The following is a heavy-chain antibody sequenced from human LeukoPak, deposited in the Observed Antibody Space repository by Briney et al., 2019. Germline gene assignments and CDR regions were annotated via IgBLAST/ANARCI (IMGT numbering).Heavy chain of an antibody. CDR2: IRGSGDTT. D-gene: IGHD4-23*01. CDR3: ARVDGGNRHFDY. V-gene: IGHV3-23*01. J-gene: IGHJ4*02. CDR1: GFTFSSYA. Sequence: QPGGSLRLSCAASGFTFSSYAMNWVRQAPGKGLEWVSGIRGSGDTTYYADSVKGRRFTISRDNANNTLYLQMNSLRAEDTAVYYCARVDGGNRHFDYWGQGTPVTVSS.